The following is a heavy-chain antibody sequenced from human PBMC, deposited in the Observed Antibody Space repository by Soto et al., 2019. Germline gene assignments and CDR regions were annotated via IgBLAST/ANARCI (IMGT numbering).Heavy chain of an antibody. CDR1: GFTFVGNG. V-gene: IGHV3-33*01. CDR2: IGFDGSKK. J-gene: IGHJ4*02. Sequence: QVQLVESGGGVGQPGRSLRLSCAASGFTFVGNGMHWVRQAPGKGLEWVAVIGFDGSKKYYADSVKGRFTISRDNSKNTLYLQMNSLRVEDTAVYYCARFIGGDSSGYYDYWGQGTLVTVSS. D-gene: IGHD3-22*01. CDR3: ARFIGGDSSGYYDY.